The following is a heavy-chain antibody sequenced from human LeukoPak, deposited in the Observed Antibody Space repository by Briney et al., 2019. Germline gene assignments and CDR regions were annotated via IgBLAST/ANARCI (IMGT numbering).Heavy chain of an antibody. D-gene: IGHD3-3*01. CDR3: ARQSITIFGVVILFDY. Sequence: ASLKVSCKASGYTFTSYYMHWVRQAPGQGLEWMGIINPSGGSTSYAQKFPGRVTMPRDTSTSTVYMELSSPRSEDTAVYYCARQSITIFGVVILFDYWGQGTLVTVSS. V-gene: IGHV1-46*01. CDR1: GYTFTSYY. J-gene: IGHJ4*02. CDR2: INPSGGST.